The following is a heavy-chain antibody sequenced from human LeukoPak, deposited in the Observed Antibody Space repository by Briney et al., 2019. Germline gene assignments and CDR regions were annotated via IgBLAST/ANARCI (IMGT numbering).Heavy chain of an antibody. D-gene: IGHD2-2*01. CDR1: GGSISSYY. Sequence: ASETLSLTCTVSGGSISSYYWSWIRQPPGKGLEWIGYIYYSGSTNYNPSLKSRVTISVDTSKNQFSLKLSSVTAADTAVYYCVKGGYYFDYWGQGTLVTVSS. CDR2: IYYSGST. J-gene: IGHJ4*02. CDR3: VKGGYYFDY. V-gene: IGHV4-59*12.